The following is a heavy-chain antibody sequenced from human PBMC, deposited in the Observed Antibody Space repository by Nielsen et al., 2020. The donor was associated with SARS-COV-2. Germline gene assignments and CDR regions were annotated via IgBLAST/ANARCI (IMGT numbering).Heavy chain of an antibody. D-gene: IGHD2-2*01. V-gene: IGHV3-23*01. Sequence: GGSLRLSCAASGFTFSSYWMSWVRQAPGKGLEWVSAISGSGGSTYYADSVKGRFTISRDNSKNTLYLQMNSLRAEDTAVYYCAKLPAAHLAFDIWGQGTMVTVSS. J-gene: IGHJ3*02. CDR1: GFTFSSYW. CDR3: AKLPAAHLAFDI. CDR2: ISGSGGST.